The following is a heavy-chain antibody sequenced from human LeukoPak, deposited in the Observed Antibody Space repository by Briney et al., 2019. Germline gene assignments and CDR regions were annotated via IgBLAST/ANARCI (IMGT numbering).Heavy chain of an antibody. CDR3: ARDKGGSGWYEAWFDP. CDR1: VYTCTSYY. CDR2: INPSGGST. Sequence: ASVKVSCKASVYTCTSYYMHWVRQAPGQGLEWMGIINPSGGSTSYAQKFQGRVTMTRDTSTSTVYMELSSLRSEDTAVYYCARDKGGSGWYEAWFDPWGQGTLVTVSP. D-gene: IGHD6-19*01. J-gene: IGHJ5*02. V-gene: IGHV1-46*01.